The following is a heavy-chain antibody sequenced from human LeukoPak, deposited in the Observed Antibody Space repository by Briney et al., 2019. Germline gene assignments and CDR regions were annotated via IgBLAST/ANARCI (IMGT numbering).Heavy chain of an antibody. J-gene: IGHJ3*02. CDR1: RGSISSYY. CDR2: IYTSGST. V-gene: IGHV4-4*07. D-gene: IGHD3-10*01. CDR3: ARGRTYYYGSGSYSIYAFDI. Sequence: SETLSLTCTVSRGSISSYYWSWIRQPPGKGLEWIGRIYTSGSTNYNPSLKSRVTMSVDTSKNQFSLKLSSVTAADTAVYYCARGRTYYYGSGSYSIYAFDIWGQGTMVTVSS.